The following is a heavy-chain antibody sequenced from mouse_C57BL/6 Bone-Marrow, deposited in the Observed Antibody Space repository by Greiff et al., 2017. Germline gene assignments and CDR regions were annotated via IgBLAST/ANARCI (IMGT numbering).Heavy chain of an antibody. CDR1: GYTFTSYW. CDR2: IDPSDSYT. J-gene: IGHJ2*01. CDR3: SRATNFDY. Sequence: QVQLQQSGAELVMPGASVKLSCKASGYTFTSYWMHWVKQRPGQGLEWIGEIDPSDSYTNYNQKFKGKSTLTVDKSSRTAYMQVSSLTSEDSAVYYCSRATNFDYWGQGTTLTVSS. V-gene: IGHV1-69*01. D-gene: IGHD1-1*01.